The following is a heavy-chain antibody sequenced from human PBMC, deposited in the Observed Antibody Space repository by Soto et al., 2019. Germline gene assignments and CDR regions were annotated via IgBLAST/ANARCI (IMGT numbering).Heavy chain of an antibody. Sequence: EVKLVETGGGLIQPGGSLRLSCAASGFTVSSNYMSWVRQAPGKGLEWVSVIYSGGSTYYADSVKGRFTISRDNSKNTLYLQMNSLRAEDTAVYYCARDEIGQQRGTFWYFYLWGRGTLVTVSS. CDR2: IYSGGST. J-gene: IGHJ2*01. CDR3: ARDEIGQQRGTFWYFYL. D-gene: IGHD6-13*01. CDR1: GFTVSSNY. V-gene: IGHV3-53*02.